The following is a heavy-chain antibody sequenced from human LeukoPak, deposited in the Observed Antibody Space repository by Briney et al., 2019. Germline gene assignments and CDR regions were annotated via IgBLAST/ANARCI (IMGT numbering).Heavy chain of an antibody. CDR1: GGSFSGYH. CDR2: INHSGST. D-gene: IGHD3-10*01. CDR3: ARHRYYYGSHAFDI. J-gene: IGHJ3*02. Sequence: SETLSLTCAVYGGSFSGYHWSWIRQPPGKGLEWIGEINHSGSTNYNPSLKSRVTISVDTSKNQFSLKLSSVTAADTAVYYCARHRYYYGSHAFDIWGQGTRSPSLQ. V-gene: IGHV4-34*01.